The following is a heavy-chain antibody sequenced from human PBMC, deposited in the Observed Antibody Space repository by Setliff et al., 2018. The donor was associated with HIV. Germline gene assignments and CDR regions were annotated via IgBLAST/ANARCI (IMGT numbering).Heavy chain of an antibody. CDR3: AREFYHYDSSDYYSDYYYYYMDV. J-gene: IGHJ6*03. CDR1: GGFTSSYY. Sequence: SETLSLTCTVSGGFTSSYYWSWIRQPAGKGLEWIGRIYPSGSTSYNPSLKSRVTMSVDTSKNQISLKLSSATAADTAVFYCAREFYHYDSSDYYSDYYYYYMDVWGKGTTVTVSS. V-gene: IGHV4-4*07. D-gene: IGHD3-22*01. CDR2: IYPSGST.